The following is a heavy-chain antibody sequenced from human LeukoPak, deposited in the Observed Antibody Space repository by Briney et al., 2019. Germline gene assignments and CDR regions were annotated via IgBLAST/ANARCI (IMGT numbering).Heavy chain of an antibody. Sequence: GGSLRLSCAVSGFTLSSYTMNWVRQAPGKGLEWVSFISSSSSYIYHADSVKGRFTISRDNAKNSLYLQMNSLRAEDTAVYYCARVPGSGSASFDYWGQGTLVTVSS. J-gene: IGHJ4*02. CDR3: ARVPGSGSASFDY. CDR1: GFTLSSYT. CDR2: ISSSSSYI. V-gene: IGHV3-21*01. D-gene: IGHD3-10*01.